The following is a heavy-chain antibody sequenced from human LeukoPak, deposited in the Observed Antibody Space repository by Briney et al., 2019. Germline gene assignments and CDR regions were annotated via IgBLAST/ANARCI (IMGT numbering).Heavy chain of an antibody. V-gene: IGHV3-23*01. CDR2: ISPSGGIT. Sequence: GGTLRLSCAASGFTFSSHGMNWVRQAPGKGLEWVSGISPSGGITYYTDSVKGRFTISRDNSKNTLYLQMNSLRAEDTAVYYCARDWGLAAAVDYWGQGTLVTVSS. J-gene: IGHJ4*02. CDR3: ARDWGLAAAVDY. D-gene: IGHD6-13*01. CDR1: GFTFSSHG.